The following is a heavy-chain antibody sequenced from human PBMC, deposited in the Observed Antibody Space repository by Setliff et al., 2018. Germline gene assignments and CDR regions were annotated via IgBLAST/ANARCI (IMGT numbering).Heavy chain of an antibody. J-gene: IGHJ5*02. Sequence: GASVKVSCKASGYTFTGYYMHWVRQAPGQGLEWMGRINPNSGGTNYAQKFQGRVTMTRGTSISTAYMELSRLRSDDTAVYYCARIMGIVGDNWFDPWGQGTLVTVSS. CDR1: GYTFTGYY. CDR3: ARIMGIVGDNWFDP. CDR2: INPNSGGT. V-gene: IGHV1-2*06. D-gene: IGHD1-26*01.